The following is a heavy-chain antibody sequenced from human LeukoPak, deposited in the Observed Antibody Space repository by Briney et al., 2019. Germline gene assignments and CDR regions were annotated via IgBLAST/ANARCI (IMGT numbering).Heavy chain of an antibody. Sequence: GRSLRLSCAASGFTFSSYAMHWVRQAPGKGLEWVAVISYDGSNKYYADSVKGRFTISRDNAKNTLYLQMNGLRAEDTAVYYCARDRGYTQDYWGQGTLVTVSS. J-gene: IGHJ4*02. CDR3: ARDRGYTQDY. CDR2: ISYDGSNK. D-gene: IGHD5-12*01. CDR1: GFTFSSYA. V-gene: IGHV3-30-3*01.